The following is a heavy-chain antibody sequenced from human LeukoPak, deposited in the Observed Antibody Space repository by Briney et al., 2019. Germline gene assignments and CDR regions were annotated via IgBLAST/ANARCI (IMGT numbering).Heavy chain of an antibody. V-gene: IGHV3-21*04. J-gene: IGHJ6*03. CDR2: ISSSSSYI. Sequence: GGSLRLSCAASGFTFSSYSMNWVRQAPGKGLEWVSSISSSSSYIYYADSVKGRFTISRDHSKNTVHLQMDSLRAEDTAIYYCAREGDFWSGYPIDHYYYMDVWGKGTTVTVTS. D-gene: IGHD3-3*01. CDR1: GFTFSSYS. CDR3: AREGDFWSGYPIDHYYYMDV.